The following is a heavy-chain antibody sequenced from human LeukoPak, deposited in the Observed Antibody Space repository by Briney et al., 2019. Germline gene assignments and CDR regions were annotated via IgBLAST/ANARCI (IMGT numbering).Heavy chain of an antibody. Sequence: GGSLRLSCAASGFTFSSYWMSWVRQAPGKGLEWVANIKQDGSEKYYVDSVKGRFTISRDNAKNSLYLQMNSLRAEDTAVYYCASDPGYSYGFFDYWGQGTLVTVSS. CDR3: ASDPGYSYGFFDY. CDR2: IKQDGSEK. CDR1: GFTFSSYW. D-gene: IGHD5-18*01. V-gene: IGHV3-7*01. J-gene: IGHJ4*02.